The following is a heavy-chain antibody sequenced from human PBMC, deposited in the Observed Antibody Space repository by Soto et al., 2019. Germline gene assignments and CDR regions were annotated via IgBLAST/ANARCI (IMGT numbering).Heavy chain of an antibody. J-gene: IGHJ5*02. CDR1: GFTFTDYG. D-gene: IGHD5-18*01. Sequence: VQLVQSGAEVKKPGASVKVSCKASGFTFTDYGLHWVRQAPGQRLEWMGWIDVANGYTKYSQKFQDRVIITRDTSASTGYMVVSSLRSEDTAVYYCAKDGWVTTWRLGPWGQGALVTVSS. CDR3: AKDGWVTTWRLGP. CDR2: IDVANGYT. V-gene: IGHV1-3*01.